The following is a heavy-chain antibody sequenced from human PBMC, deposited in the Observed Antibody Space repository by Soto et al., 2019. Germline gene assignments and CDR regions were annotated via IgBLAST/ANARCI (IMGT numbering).Heavy chain of an antibody. V-gene: IGHV3-7*03. CDR1: AFTFSSYW. D-gene: IGHD3-16*01. Sequence: GGSLRLSCAASAFTFSSYWMSWVRQAPGKGLVWVANIKQGGSEKYDVDSVKGRFTISRDNAKNSLYLQMNSLRAEDTAVYYCARDLFEAARRGEYAFDIWGQGTMVTVSS. J-gene: IGHJ3*02. CDR3: ARDLFEAARRGEYAFDI. CDR2: IKQGGSEK.